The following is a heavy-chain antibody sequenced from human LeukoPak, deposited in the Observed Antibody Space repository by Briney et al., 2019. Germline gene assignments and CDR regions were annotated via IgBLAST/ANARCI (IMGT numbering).Heavy chain of an antibody. CDR2: INEDGSRT. J-gene: IGHJ4*02. CDR1: GYTFSLYQ. V-gene: IGHV3-74*01. D-gene: IGHD3-9*01. Sequence: GGSLRLSCGASGYTFSLYQMLWVRKVPGKGLVWVARINEDGSRTDYADSVKGRFTVSRDNAKNTRHLQMNRLRAEDTAVYYCARTPLRDFDWLLSYWGRGTLVTVSS. CDR3: ARTPLRDFDWLLSY.